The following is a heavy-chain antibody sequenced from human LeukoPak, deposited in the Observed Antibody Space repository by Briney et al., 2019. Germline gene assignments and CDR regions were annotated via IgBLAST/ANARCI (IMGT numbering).Heavy chain of an antibody. V-gene: IGHV3-30-3*01. CDR2: ISYDGSNK. J-gene: IGHJ1*01. D-gene: IGHD3-10*01. Sequence: GGSLRLSCAASGFTFSDYAMHWVRQAPDKGLEWVAVISYDGSNKYYADSVKGRFTISRDSSKNTLYLQMNSLRAEDTAVYYCARDSLPRVFLPGGYFQHWGQGTLVTVSS. CDR1: GFTFSDYA. CDR3: ARDSLPRVFLPGGYFQH.